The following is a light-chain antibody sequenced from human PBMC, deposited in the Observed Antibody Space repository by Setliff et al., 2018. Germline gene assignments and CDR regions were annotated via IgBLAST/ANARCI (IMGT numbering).Light chain of an antibody. CDR2: EVS. V-gene: IGLV2-14*01. Sequence: QSVLAQPASVSGSPGQSITISCTGTSSDVGGYDFVSWYQQHPGQAPKLMIHEVSNRPSGVSPRFSGSKSGNTASLTISGLQAEDEAHYFCSSYTTADTFVVFGGGTKVTVL. J-gene: IGLJ2*01. CDR1: SSDVGGYDF. CDR3: SSYTTADTFVV.